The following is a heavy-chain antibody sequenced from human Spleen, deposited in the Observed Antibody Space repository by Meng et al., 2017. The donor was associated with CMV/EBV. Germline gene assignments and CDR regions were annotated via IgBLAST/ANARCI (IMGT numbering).Heavy chain of an antibody. Sequence: GESLKISCAASGFTFSSYWMSWVRQAPGKGLEWVANIKQDGSEKYYVDSVKGRFTISRDNAKNSLYLQMNSLRAEDTAVYYCARDYPPEYQLPRAFDIWGQGTVVTVSS. J-gene: IGHJ3*02. D-gene: IGHD2-2*01. CDR1: GFTFSSYW. CDR3: ARDYPPEYQLPRAFDI. CDR2: IKQDGSEK. V-gene: IGHV3-7*01.